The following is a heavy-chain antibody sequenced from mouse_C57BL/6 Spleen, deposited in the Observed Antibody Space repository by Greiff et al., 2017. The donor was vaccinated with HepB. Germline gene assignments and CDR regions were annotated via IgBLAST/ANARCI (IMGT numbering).Heavy chain of an antibody. J-gene: IGHJ3*01. Sequence: QVQLKESGPELVKPGASVKISCKASGYAFSSSWMNWVKQRPGKGLEWIGRIYPGDGDTNYNGKFKGKATLTADKSSSTAYMQLSSLTSEDSAVYFCARDGVRFAYWGQGTLVTVSA. V-gene: IGHV1-82*01. CDR3: ARDGVRFAY. CDR2: IYPGDGDT. CDR1: GYAFSSSW.